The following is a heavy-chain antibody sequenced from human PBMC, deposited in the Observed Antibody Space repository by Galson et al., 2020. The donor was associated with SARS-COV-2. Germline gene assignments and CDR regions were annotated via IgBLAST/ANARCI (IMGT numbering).Heavy chain of an antibody. CDR1: GFIFSDAH. J-gene: IGHJ5*02. D-gene: IGHD3-16*01. CDR3: ARESWGSLDP. Sequence: GGSLRLSCAASGFIFSDAHMTWTRQAPGKGLEWISYIKNGGDTIYYADSVKGRFTMSRDNANNLLYLQMNSLRVEDTAMYYCARESWGSLDPWGQGTLVTVST. V-gene: IGHV3-11*01. CDR2: IKNGGDTI.